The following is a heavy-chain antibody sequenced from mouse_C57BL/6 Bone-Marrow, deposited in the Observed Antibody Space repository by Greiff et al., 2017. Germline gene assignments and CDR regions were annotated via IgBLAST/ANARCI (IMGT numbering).Heavy chain of an antibody. CDR1: GFTFSSYA. CDR3: ARDSLFAY. Sequence: EVQLKESGGGLVKPGGSLKLSCAASGFTFSSYAMSWVRQTPEKRLEWVATISDGGSYTYYPDNVKGRFTISRDNAKNNLYLQMSHLKSEDTAMYYCARDSLFAYWGQGTLVTVSA. CDR2: ISDGGSYT. V-gene: IGHV5-4*01. J-gene: IGHJ3*01.